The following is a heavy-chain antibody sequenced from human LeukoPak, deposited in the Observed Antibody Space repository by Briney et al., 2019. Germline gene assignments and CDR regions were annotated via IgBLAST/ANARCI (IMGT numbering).Heavy chain of an antibody. Sequence: ASVKVSCKASGGTFSSYAISWVRQAPGQGLEWMGGIIPIFGTANCAQKFQGRVTITADKSTSTAYMELSSLRSEDTAVYYCASSCRPGYYYYGMDVWGKGTTVTVSS. J-gene: IGHJ6*04. CDR3: ASSCRPGYYYYGMDV. CDR2: IIPIFGTA. V-gene: IGHV1-69*06. D-gene: IGHD6-6*01. CDR1: GGTFSSYA.